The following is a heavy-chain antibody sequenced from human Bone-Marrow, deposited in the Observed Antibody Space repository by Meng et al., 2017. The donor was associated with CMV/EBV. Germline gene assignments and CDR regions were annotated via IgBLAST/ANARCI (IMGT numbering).Heavy chain of an antibody. D-gene: IGHD6-6*01. J-gene: IGHJ6*02. Sequence: GESLKISCAASGFTFSDYYMSWIRQAPGKGLEWVSYISSSGSTIYYADSVKGRFTISRDNAKNSLYLQMNSLRAEDTAVYYCVKDMYSSSSYGMDVWGQGTTVTVSS. V-gene: IGHV3-11*01. CDR1: GFTFSDYY. CDR3: VKDMYSSSSYGMDV. CDR2: ISSSGSTI.